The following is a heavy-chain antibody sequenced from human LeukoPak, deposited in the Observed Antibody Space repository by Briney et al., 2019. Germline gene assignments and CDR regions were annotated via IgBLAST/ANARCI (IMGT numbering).Heavy chain of an antibody. V-gene: IGHV3-23*01. CDR3: AKVGGGYQLLYDYFDY. CDR1: GFTFSSYA. CDR2: ISGSGGST. Sequence: GGSLRLSCAASGFTFSSYAMSWVRQAPGKGLEWVSAISGSGGSTYYADSVKGRFTISRDNSKNTLYLQMDSLRAEDTAVYYCAKVGGGYQLLYDYFDYWGQGTLVTVSS. D-gene: IGHD2-2*02. J-gene: IGHJ4*02.